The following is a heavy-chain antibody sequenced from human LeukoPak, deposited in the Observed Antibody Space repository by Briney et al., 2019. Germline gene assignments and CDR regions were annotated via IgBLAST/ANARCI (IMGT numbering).Heavy chain of an antibody. Sequence: GGSLRLSCAAYGFTFSSYGMSWVRQAPGKGLEWVSVIYSGGSTYYADSVKGRFTISRDNSKNTLYLQMNSLRAEDTAVYYCASGSAAAGSPNYYYYYYMDVWGKGTTVTISS. D-gene: IGHD6-13*01. V-gene: IGHV3-53*01. CDR3: ASGSAAAGSPNYYYYYYMDV. J-gene: IGHJ6*03. CDR2: IYSGGST. CDR1: GFTFSSYG.